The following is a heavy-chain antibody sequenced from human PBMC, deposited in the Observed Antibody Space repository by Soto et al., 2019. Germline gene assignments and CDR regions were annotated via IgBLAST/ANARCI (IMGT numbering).Heavy chain of an antibody. Sequence: EVQLLESGGGLVQPGGSLRLSCAASGFTFSSYAMSWVRQAPGKGLEWGSAISGSGGSTYYADSVKGRFTISRDNSRNALDLQMNSLRAEETAVYYCATSTVKLLCYFDLWGRGTLVIVSA. D-gene: IGHD4-17*01. CDR2: ISGSGGST. J-gene: IGHJ2*01. V-gene: IGHV3-23*01. CDR1: GFTFSSYA. CDR3: ATSTVKLLCYFDL.